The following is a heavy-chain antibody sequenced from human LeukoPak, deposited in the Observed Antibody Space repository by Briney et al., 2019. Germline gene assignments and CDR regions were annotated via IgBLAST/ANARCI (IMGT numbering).Heavy chain of an antibody. CDR1: GLTFTRYW. J-gene: IGHJ4*02. CDR2: IHFNGSST. D-gene: IGHD2-2*01. V-gene: IGHV3-74*01. Sequence: GGSLRLSCAASGLTFTRYWMQWVRQAPGRGLVWVSRIHFNGSSTTYADSVKGRFTISRDNAKNTLYLKMNSLRAEDTAVYYCARVFCSSTSCYPYFDYWGQGTLVTVSS. CDR3: ARVFCSSTSCYPYFDY.